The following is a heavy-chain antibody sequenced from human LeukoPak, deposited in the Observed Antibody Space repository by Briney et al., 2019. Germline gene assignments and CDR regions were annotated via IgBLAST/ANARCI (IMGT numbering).Heavy chain of an antibody. CDR3: ARGPRRVAVTGAGDY. CDR1: GYSFTIYG. J-gene: IGHJ4*02. Sequence: ASVKVSCKASGYSFTIYGVYWMRQAPGQGLEWMGWISAYNGNTNYAQNLQGRVTLTTDTSTATAFMDLRSLTSDDTAVYYCARGPRRVAVTGAGDYWGQGTLVTVSS. V-gene: IGHV1-18*01. D-gene: IGHD6-19*01. CDR2: ISAYNGNT.